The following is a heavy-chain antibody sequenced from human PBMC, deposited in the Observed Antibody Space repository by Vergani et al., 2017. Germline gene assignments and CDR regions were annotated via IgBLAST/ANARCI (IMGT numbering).Heavy chain of an antibody. CDR1: GFTFSSYW. Sequence: EVQLVESGGGLVQPGGSLRLSCAASGFTFSSYWMSWVRQAPGKGLEWVANIKQDGSEKYYVDSVKGRFTISRDNAKNSLYLQMNSLRAEDTAVYYCASSWAGMVVHLGDTPASVWGQGTTVTVSS. V-gene: IGHV3-7*01. D-gene: IGHD2-21*01. J-gene: IGHJ6*02. CDR2: IKQDGSEK. CDR3: ASSWAGMVVHLGDTPASV.